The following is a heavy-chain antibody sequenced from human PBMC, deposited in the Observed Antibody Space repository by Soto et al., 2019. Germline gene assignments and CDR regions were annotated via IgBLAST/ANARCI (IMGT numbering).Heavy chain of an antibody. CDR3: ARHLANYDFWSGRPYYYMDV. CDR2: IYYSGST. D-gene: IGHD3-3*01. Sequence: QLQLQESGPGLVKPSETLSLTCTVSGGSISSSSYYWGWIRQPPGKGLEWIGSIYYSGSTYYNPSLNSRVTISVDTSKNQFSLKLSSVTAADTAVYYCARHLANYDFWSGRPYYYMDVWGKGTTVTVSS. CDR1: GGSISSSSYY. J-gene: IGHJ6*03. V-gene: IGHV4-39*01.